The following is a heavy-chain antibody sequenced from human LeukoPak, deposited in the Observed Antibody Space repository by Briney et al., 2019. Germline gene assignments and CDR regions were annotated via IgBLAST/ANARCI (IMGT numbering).Heavy chain of an antibody. CDR1: GFTFSSYE. CDR2: ISSSGSTI. D-gene: IGHD6-13*01. CDR3: ASNTYSSSWYSPYYYYGMDV. V-gene: IGHV3-48*03. J-gene: IGHJ6*02. Sequence: PGGSLRLSCAASGFTFSSYEMNWVRQAPGKGLEWVSYISSSGSTIYYADSVKGRFTISRDNAKNSLYLQMNSLRAEDTAVYYCASNTYSSSWYSPYYYYGMDVWGQGTTVTVSS.